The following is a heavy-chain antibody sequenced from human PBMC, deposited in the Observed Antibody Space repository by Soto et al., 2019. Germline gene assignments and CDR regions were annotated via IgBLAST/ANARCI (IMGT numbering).Heavy chain of an antibody. CDR2: INVVKGNT. J-gene: IGHJ4*01. CDR1: GNSFSTSI. Sequence: GASVKVSCKASGNSFSTSIIHWVRQAPGQRLEWMGWINVVKGNTKNSQKLQGRVTITRDAPASTAYMERSSLRSEGTAVYYCATDPQGYCSGWYGVFDQWGRGTLVTVSS. CDR3: ATDPQGYCSGWYGVFDQ. D-gene: IGHD6-19*01. V-gene: IGHV1-3*01.